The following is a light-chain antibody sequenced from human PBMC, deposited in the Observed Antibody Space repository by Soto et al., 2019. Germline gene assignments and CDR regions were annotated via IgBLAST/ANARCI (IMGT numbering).Light chain of an antibody. CDR2: QAS. J-gene: IGKJ3*01. CDR1: QSINNW. V-gene: IGKV1-5*03. Sequence: IQMTQSPSTLSASVGDRVTITCWASQSINNWLAWYQQKPGKAPKLLIFQASTLESGVPSRFSGSGSGTEFPLTISSLQPDDFATYYCQQYNTSPFTFGPGTKVDI. CDR3: QQYNTSPFT.